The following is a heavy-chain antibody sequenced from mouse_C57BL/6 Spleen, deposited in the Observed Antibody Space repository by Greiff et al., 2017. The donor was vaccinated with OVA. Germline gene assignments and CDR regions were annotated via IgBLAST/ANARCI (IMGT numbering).Heavy chain of an antibody. Sequence: DVKLVDSGGDLVKPGGSLKLSCAASGFTFSSYGMSWVRQTPDKRLEWVATISSGGSYTYYPDSVKGRFTISRDNAKNTLYLQMSSLKSEDTAMYYCASTTVVATDWFAYWGQGTLVTVSA. J-gene: IGHJ3*01. CDR3: ASTTVVATDWFAY. CDR1: GFTFSSYG. V-gene: IGHV5-6*02. CDR2: ISSGGSYT. D-gene: IGHD1-1*01.